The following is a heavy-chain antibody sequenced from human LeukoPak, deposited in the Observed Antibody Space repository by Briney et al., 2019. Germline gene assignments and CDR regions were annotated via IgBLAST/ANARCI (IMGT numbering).Heavy chain of an antibody. J-gene: IGHJ6*03. V-gene: IGHV3-21*01. Sequence: GGSLRLSCAASGFTFSSYDMNWVHQAPGKGLEWVSFISTSSYTYYADSVKGRFTISRDNAKTSLYLQMNSLRAEDTAVYYCAKDAIAAAGGVDYYYYYMDVWGKGTTVTVSS. CDR2: ISTSSYT. CDR3: AKDAIAAAGGVDYYYYYMDV. D-gene: IGHD6-13*01. CDR1: GFTFSSYD.